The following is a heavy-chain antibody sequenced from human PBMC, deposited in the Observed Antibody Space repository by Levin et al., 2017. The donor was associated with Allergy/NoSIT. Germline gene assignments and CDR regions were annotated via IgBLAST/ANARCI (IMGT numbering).Heavy chain of an antibody. J-gene: IGHJ4*02. V-gene: IGHV3-33*03. CDR1: GLTFSEYG. CDR3: ASAAGPFDN. CDR2: IWYDGSIK. Sequence: GESLKISCEVSGLTFSEYGMHWVRQAPGKGLEWVAVIWYDGSIKYYADSVKGRFTISRDNSKNTLYLQMNSLRAEDTAVYYCASAAGPFDNWGQGTLVTVSS.